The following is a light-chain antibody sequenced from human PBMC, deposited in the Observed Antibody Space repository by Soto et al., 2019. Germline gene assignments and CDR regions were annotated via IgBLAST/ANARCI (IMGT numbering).Light chain of an antibody. J-gene: IGLJ1*01. CDR3: SSYTTSNTRQIV. CDR2: DVT. CDR1: SSDVGGYNY. Sequence: QSVLTQPASVSGSPGQSITISCTGTSSDVGGYNYVSWYQHHPGKAPKLIIYDVTNRPSGVSNPFSGSKSGNTASLTISGLQPEDEADSYCSSYTTSNTRQIVFGTGTQLNVL. V-gene: IGLV2-14*03.